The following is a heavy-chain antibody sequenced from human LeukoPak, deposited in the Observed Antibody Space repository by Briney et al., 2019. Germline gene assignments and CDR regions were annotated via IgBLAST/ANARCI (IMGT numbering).Heavy chain of an antibody. CDR2: IYYSGRT. V-gene: IGHV4-59*01. CDR3: ARGWKYRNGYTVTELGSGYFDY. D-gene: IGHD5-18*01. CDR1: GGSISSYY. J-gene: IGHJ4*02. Sequence: SETLSLTCAVYGGSISSYYWNWIRQPPGKGLEWIGYIYYSGRTNYSPSLKSRVTISVDTSKNQFSLKLSSVTAADTAVYYCARGWKYRNGYTVTELGSGYFDYWGQGTLVTVSS.